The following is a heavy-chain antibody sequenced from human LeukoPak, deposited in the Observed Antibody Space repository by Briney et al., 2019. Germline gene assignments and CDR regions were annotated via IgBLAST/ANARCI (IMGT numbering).Heavy chain of an antibody. CDR3: ARVISSGWYVDI. D-gene: IGHD6-19*01. V-gene: IGHV4-4*07. Sequence: PSETLSLTCTVSGGSISSYYWSWVRQPAGKGLEWIGRIYASGSTIYNPSLTSRVTMSVDTSKNQFSLNLSSVTAADTAVYYCARVISSGWYVDIWVQGTMVIVSS. CDR2: IYASGST. CDR1: GGSISSYY. J-gene: IGHJ3*02.